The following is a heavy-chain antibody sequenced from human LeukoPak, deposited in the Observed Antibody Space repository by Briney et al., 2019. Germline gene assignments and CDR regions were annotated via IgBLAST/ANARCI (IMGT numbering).Heavy chain of an antibody. CDR2: ISGSGVST. D-gene: IGHD3-22*01. J-gene: IGHJ5*02. CDR3: AKSSRPVITTTSDWFDP. V-gene: IGHV3-23*01. Sequence: GGSLRLSCAASGFIFSSYAMTWVRQAPGKGLEWVSAISGSGVSTYYADSVKVRFTISRDNSKNTLYLQMNSLRAEDTAVYYCAKSSRPVITTTSDWFDPWGQGTLVTVSS. CDR1: GFIFSSYA.